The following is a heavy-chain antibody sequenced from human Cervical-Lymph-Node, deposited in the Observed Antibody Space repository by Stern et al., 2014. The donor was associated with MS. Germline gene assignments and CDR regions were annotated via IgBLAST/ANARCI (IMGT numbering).Heavy chain of an antibody. V-gene: IGHV5-51*01. D-gene: IGHD2-2*02. CDR3: ARPGYCSSTSCYTGGFDY. CDR1: GYSFTSYW. Sequence: EVQLVESGAEVKKPGESLKISCKGSGYSFTSYWIGWVRQMPGKGLEWMGIIYPGDSDTRYSPSFQGQVTISADKSISTAYLQWSSLKASDTAMYYCARPGYCSSTSCYTGGFDYWGQGTLVTVSS. J-gene: IGHJ4*02. CDR2: IYPGDSDT.